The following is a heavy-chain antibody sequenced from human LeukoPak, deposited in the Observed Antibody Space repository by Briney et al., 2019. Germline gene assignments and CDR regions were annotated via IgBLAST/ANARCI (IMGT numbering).Heavy chain of an antibody. CDR1: GFTFSDYY. J-gene: IGHJ4*02. D-gene: IGHD4-17*01. V-gene: IGHV3-7*01. CDR2: IKQDETEK. CDR3: ARTLYGDYADY. Sequence: GGSLRLSCAASGFTFSDYYMSWIRQAPGKGLEWVANIKQDETEKYYVDSVKGRFTISRDNAKNSLYLQLSSLRAEDTAVYYCARTLYGDYADYWGQGTLVTVSS.